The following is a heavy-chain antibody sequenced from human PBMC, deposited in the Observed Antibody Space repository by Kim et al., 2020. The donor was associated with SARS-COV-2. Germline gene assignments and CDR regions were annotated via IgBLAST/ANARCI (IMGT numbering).Heavy chain of an antibody. V-gene: IGHV4-31*03. CDR2: IYYSGST. CDR3: ARGLPYSSSWYFGWFDP. CDR1: GGSISSGGYY. J-gene: IGHJ5*02. D-gene: IGHD6-13*01. Sequence: SETLSLTCTVSGGSISSGGYYWSWIRQHPGKGLEWIGYIYYSGSTYYNPSLKSRVTISVDTSKNQFSLKLSSVTAADTAVYYCARGLPYSSSWYFGWFDPWGQGTLVTVSS.